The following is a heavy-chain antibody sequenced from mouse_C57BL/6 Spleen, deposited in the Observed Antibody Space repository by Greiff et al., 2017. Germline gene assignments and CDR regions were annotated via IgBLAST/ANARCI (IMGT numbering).Heavy chain of an antibody. Sequence: QVQLQQSGAELVRPGASVKLSCKASGYTFTDYYINWVKQRPGQGLEWIARIYPGNGNTYYNEKFKGKATLTADKSSSTAYMQLSSLTSEDSAVYFGARGSGSCPWFAYWGQGTLVTVSA. J-gene: IGHJ3*01. V-gene: IGHV1-76*01. D-gene: IGHD1-1*01. CDR2: IYPGNGNT. CDR3: ARGSGSCPWFAY. CDR1: GYTFTDYY.